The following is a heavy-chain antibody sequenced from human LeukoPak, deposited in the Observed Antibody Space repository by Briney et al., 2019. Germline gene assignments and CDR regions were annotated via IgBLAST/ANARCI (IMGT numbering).Heavy chain of an antibody. CDR2: ISSSSSYI. CDR3: AREPTPITIFGVVIINDAFDI. CDR1: GFTFSSYS. D-gene: IGHD3-3*01. Sequence: PGGSLRLSCAASGFTFSSYSMNWVRQAPGKGLEWVSSISSSSSYIYYADSVKGRFTISRDNAKNSLYLQMNSLRAEDTAVYYCAREPTPITIFGVVIINDAFDIWGQGTMVTVSS. V-gene: IGHV3-21*01. J-gene: IGHJ3*02.